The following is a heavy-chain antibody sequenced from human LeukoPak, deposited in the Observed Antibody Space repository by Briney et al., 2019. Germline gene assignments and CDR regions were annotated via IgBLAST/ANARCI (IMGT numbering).Heavy chain of an antibody. J-gene: IGHJ4*02. Sequence: PSETLSPTCTVSGGSISSHYWSWIRKPPGKGLEWIGYIYYSGSTNYNPSLKSRVTISVDTSKNQFSLKLSSVTAADTAAYYCARVWDGYNFDYWGQGTLVTVSS. V-gene: IGHV4-59*11. D-gene: IGHD5-24*01. CDR2: IYYSGST. CDR3: ARVWDGYNFDY. CDR1: GGSISSHY.